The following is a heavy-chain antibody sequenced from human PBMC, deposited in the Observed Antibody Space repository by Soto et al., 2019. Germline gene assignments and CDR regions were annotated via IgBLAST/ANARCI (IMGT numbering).Heavy chain of an antibody. J-gene: IGHJ4*02. D-gene: IGHD2-15*01. CDR1: GYTFTNNV. CDR3: ARAMLGGHSDY. Sequence: QVQLVQSGAEVKKPGASVTVSCKASGYTFTNNVSNWVRQAPGQGLEWMGWMNPNSGNTGYAQKFQGRVTMTRNTSIRTAYIDLSSLSSDDTAVYYCARAMLGGHSDYWGQGTLVTVSS. CDR2: MNPNSGNT. V-gene: IGHV1-8*01.